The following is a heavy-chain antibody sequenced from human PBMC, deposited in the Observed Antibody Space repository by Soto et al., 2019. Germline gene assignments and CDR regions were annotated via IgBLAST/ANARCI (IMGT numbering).Heavy chain of an antibody. J-gene: IGHJ4*02. CDR3: ARVRGYSFNNYFDY. CDR2: ILGSDYST. D-gene: IGHD5-18*01. Sequence: PRGSLRLACAASGFTLSNYGMSWVRQAPGKGLEWVSGILGSDYSTYYADAVKGRFIISRDNSKNTLFLYMNSLRAEDTAVYYCARVRGYSFNNYFDYWGQGTLVTVSS. CDR1: GFTLSNYG. V-gene: IGHV3-23*01.